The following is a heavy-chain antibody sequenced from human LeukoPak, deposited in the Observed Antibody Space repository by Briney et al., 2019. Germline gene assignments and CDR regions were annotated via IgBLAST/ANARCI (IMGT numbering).Heavy chain of an antibody. CDR2: ISSRSTYI. Sequence: PGGSLRLSCTASGFIFSDYYMSWIRQAPGKGLEWISYISSRSTYISDADSVKGRFTISRDNAKNLLFLQMNSLRVEDTALYYCARGGTGAFDYWGQGILVTVSS. V-gene: IGHV3-11*06. CDR3: ARGGTGAFDY. D-gene: IGHD2-8*02. J-gene: IGHJ4*02. CDR1: GFIFSDYY.